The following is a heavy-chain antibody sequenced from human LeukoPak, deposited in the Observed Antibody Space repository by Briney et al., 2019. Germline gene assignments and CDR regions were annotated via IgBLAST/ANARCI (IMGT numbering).Heavy chain of an antibody. CDR1: GGSISSSSYY. CDR2: IYYSGST. Sequence: SETLSLTCTVSGGSISSSSYYWGWLRQPPGKGLEWLGSIYYSGSTYYNPSLKSRVTISVDKSKNQFSLKLSSVTAADTAVYYCARDGARIAAHRARNWYGFDPWGQGTLVTVSS. J-gene: IGHJ5*02. CDR3: ARDGARIAAHRARNWYGFDP. V-gene: IGHV4-39*07. D-gene: IGHD6-13*01.